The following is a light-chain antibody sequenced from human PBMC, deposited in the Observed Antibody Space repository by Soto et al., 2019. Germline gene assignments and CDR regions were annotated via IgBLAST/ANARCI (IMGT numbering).Light chain of an antibody. Sequence: IVLTQSPGTLSLSPGERVSLSCRASQSIAWNTLAWFQQKPGQAPRLLIYPTSARAAGIPDRFSGSGSGPDFTLAISMLEPEDFAVVDCHRYGSTPYIFGQGTKL. V-gene: IGKV3-20*01. CDR2: PTS. CDR1: QSIAWNT. CDR3: HRYGSTPYI. J-gene: IGKJ2*01.